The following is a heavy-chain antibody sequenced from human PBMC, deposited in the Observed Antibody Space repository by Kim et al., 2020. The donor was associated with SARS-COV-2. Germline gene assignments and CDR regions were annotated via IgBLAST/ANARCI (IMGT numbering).Heavy chain of an antibody. CDR3: AKVGYGAYVGRDYFDY. V-gene: IGHV3-23*01. CDR1: GFTFSSHA. Sequence: GGSLRLSCAASGFTFSSHAMSWFRQAPGKGLEWVSAMSGGGDRAYYADSVKGRFSISRDNSKNTLSLQMNNLGVEDTAVYYCAKVGYGAYVGRDYFDYWGQGTLVTVSS. J-gene: IGHJ4*02. CDR2: MSGGGDRA. D-gene: IGHD4-17*01.